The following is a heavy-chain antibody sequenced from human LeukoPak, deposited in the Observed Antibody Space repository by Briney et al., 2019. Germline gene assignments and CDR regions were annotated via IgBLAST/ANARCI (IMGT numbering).Heavy chain of an antibody. V-gene: IGHV3-48*02. CDR1: GGSISSSS. CDR2: VSSSSSTI. CDR3: ARPGNDAFDI. J-gene: IGHJ3*02. Sequence: PSETLSLTCTVSGGSISSSSYYWGWIRQPPGEGLEWVSYVSSSSSTIYYADSVKGRFTISRDNAKNSLYLQMNSLRDEDTAVYYCARPGNDAFDIWGQGTMVTVSS.